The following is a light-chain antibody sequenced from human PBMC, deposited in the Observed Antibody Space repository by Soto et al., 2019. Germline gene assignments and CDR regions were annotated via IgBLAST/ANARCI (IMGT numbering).Light chain of an antibody. CDR3: QKYHSAPWT. J-gene: IGKJ1*01. Sequence: IQMTQSPSSLSASVGDRVIITCRASQGIGNSLAWYQQKAGRVPKLLMHSASTLLSGVPSRFSGSGSGTDFTLTISSLQPEDVATSYCQKYHSAPWTFGQGTKVE. V-gene: IGKV1-27*01. CDR2: SAS. CDR1: QGIGNS.